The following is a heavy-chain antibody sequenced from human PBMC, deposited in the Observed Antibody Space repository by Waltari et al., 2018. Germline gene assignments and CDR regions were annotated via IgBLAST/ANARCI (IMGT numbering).Heavy chain of an antibody. CDR1: GGSISSYY. J-gene: IGHJ4*02. CDR3: ARSLYYDFWSGYYESHFDY. Sequence: QVQLQESGPGLVKPSETLSLTCTVSGGSISSYYWSWIRQPAGTGLEWIGRIYTSGSTNYNPSLKSRVTMSVDTSKNQFSLKLSSVTAADTAVYYCARSLYYDFWSGYYESHFDYWGQGTLVTVSS. V-gene: IGHV4-4*07. D-gene: IGHD3-3*01. CDR2: IYTSGST.